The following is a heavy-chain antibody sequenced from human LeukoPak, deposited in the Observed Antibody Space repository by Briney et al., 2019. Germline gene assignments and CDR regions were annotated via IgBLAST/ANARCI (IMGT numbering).Heavy chain of an antibody. Sequence: GGSLRLSCAASGFTFSSYSMNWVRQAPGKGLGWVSYISSSSSTIYYADSVKGRFTISRDNAQNSLYLQMNSLRAEDTAVSYCARPYYDFWSGYQHNWFDPWGQGTLVTVSS. CDR3: ARPYYDFWSGYQHNWFDP. D-gene: IGHD3-3*01. V-gene: IGHV3-48*01. J-gene: IGHJ5*02. CDR1: GFTFSSYS. CDR2: ISSSSSTI.